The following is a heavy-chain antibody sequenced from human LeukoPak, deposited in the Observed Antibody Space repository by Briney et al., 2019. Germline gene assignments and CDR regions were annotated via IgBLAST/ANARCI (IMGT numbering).Heavy chain of an antibody. CDR2: IIGDGTST. V-gene: IGHV3-74*01. CDR1: GFTFSNYW. D-gene: IGHD5-18*01. CDR3: ARVGYIYGYDR. Sequence: GGSLRLSCAASGFTFSNYWMHWVRQAPGKGLVWVSRIIGDGTSTNYADSVKGRFTISRDNAKNMLNLQMNSLRPEDTAVYYCARVGYIYGYDRWGQGTLVTVSS. J-gene: IGHJ5*02.